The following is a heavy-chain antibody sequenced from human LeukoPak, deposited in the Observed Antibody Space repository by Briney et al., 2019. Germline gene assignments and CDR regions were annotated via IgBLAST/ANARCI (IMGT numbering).Heavy chain of an antibody. Sequence: ASVKVSCKVSGYTLTELSMHWVRQAPGKGLEWMGGFDPEDGETIYAQKFQGRVTMTEDTSTDTAYMELSSLRSEDTAVYYSATTIVVVVAATRTDAFDIWGQGTMVTVSS. CDR1: GYTLTELS. CDR2: FDPEDGET. D-gene: IGHD2-15*01. J-gene: IGHJ3*02. CDR3: ATTIVVVVAATRTDAFDI. V-gene: IGHV1-24*01.